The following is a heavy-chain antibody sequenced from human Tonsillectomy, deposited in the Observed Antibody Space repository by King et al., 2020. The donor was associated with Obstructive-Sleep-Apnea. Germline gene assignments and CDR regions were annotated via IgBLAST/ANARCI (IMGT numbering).Heavy chain of an antibody. CDR2: ISGSGGST. D-gene: IGHD3-3*01. V-gene: IGHV3-23*04. CDR3: AKGGSYYDFWSGPYYFDY. CDR1: GFTFSSYA. J-gene: IGHJ4*02. Sequence: VQLVESGGGLVQPGGSLRLSCAASGFTFSSYAMSWVRQAPGKGLEWVSAISGSGGSTYDADSVKGRFTISRDNSKNTLYLQMNSLRAEDTAVYYCAKGGSYYDFWSGPYYFDYWGQGTLVTVSS.